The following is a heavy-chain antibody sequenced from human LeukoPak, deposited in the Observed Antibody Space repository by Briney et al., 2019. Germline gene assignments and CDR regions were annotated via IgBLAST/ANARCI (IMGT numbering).Heavy chain of an antibody. D-gene: IGHD2-2*01. V-gene: IGHV1-2*02. CDR3: ARRSRYCSSTSCRTYYYGMDV. CDR2: INPNSGGT. Sequence: GASVKVSCKASGYTFTGYYMHWVRQAPGQGLGWVGWINPNSGGTNYAQKFQGRVTMTRDTSISTAYMELSRLRSDDTAVYYCARRSRYCSSTSCRTYYYGMDVWGQGTTVTVSS. J-gene: IGHJ6*02. CDR1: GYTFTGYY.